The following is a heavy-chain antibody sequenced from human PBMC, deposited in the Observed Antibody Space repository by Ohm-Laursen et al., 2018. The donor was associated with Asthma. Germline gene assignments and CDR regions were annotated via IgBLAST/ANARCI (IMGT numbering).Heavy chain of an antibody. CDR1: GFTFTNAW. D-gene: IGHD5-18*01. CDR2: IKSKTDGGTT. V-gene: IGHV3-15*01. J-gene: IGHJ5*02. CDR3: STVYGSSYGQHDH. Sequence: SLRLSCAASGFTFTNAWMSWVRQAPGKGLEWVGRIKSKTDGGTTDYAAPVKGRFTVSRDESKNTVYLEMNSLKTEVTAVYYCSTVYGSSYGQHDHWGQGTLVTVSS.